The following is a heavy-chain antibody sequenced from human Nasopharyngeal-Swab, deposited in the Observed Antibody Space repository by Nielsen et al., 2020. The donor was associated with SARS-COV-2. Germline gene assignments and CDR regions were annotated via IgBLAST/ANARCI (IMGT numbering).Heavy chain of an antibody. CDR3: AKPTGTPLYYYMDV. V-gene: IGHV3-48*03. Sequence: GESLKISCAASGFTFSSYEMNWVRQAPGKGLEWVSYISSSGSTIYYADSVKGRFTISRDNAKNSLYLQMNSLRAEDTAVYYCAKPTGTPLYYYMDVWGRGTTVTVSS. J-gene: IGHJ6*03. CDR2: ISSSGSTI. D-gene: IGHD1-1*01. CDR1: GFTFSSYE.